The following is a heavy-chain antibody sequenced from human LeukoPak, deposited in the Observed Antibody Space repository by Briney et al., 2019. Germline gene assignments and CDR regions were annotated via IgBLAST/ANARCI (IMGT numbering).Heavy chain of an antibody. CDR3: ARLNYGSGSYPSLFDY. J-gene: IGHJ4*02. Sequence: VASVKVSCKASGYTFTSYYMHWVRQAPGQGLEWMGWINPNSGGTNYAQMFQGRVTMTRDTSISTAYMELSRLRSDDTAVYFCARLNYGSGSYPSLFDYWGQGTLVTVSS. V-gene: IGHV1-2*02. D-gene: IGHD3-10*01. CDR2: INPNSGGT. CDR1: GYTFTSYY.